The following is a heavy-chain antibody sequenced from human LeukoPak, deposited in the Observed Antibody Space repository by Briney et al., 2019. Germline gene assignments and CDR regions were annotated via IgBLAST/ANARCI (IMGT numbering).Heavy chain of an antibody. CDR2: IKQDGSEK. V-gene: IGHV3-7*01. J-gene: IGHJ4*02. CDR1: GFTFSSYW. CDR3: ARDQFSRGDVGATTF. Sequence: GGSLRLSCAASGFTFSSYWMSWVRQAPGKGLEWVANIKQDGSEKYYVDSVKGRFTISRDNAKNSLYLQMNSLRAEDTAVYYCARDQFSRGDVGATTFWGQGTLVTVSS. D-gene: IGHD1-26*01.